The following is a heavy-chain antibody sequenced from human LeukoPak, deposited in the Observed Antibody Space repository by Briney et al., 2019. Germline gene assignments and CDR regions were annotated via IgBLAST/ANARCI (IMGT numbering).Heavy chain of an antibody. CDR2: INHSGST. Sequence: SETLSLTCAVYGGSFSGYYWSWIRQPPGKGLEWIGEINHSGSTNYNPSLKSRVTISVDTSKNQFPLKLSSVTAADTAVYYCAKPGSSRGIAGRRPTKYYFDYWGQGTLVTVSS. J-gene: IGHJ4*02. V-gene: IGHV4-34*01. CDR1: GGSFSGYY. CDR3: AKPGSSRGIAGRRPTKYYFDY. D-gene: IGHD6-6*01.